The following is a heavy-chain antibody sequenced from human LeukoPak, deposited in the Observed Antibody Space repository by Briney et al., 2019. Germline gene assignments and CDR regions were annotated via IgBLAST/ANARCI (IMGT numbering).Heavy chain of an antibody. D-gene: IGHD3-22*01. J-gene: IGHJ3*02. CDR1: GGSFSGYY. CDR3: ARGPYSYDSSGAFDI. CDR2: TNHSGST. V-gene: IGHV4-34*01. Sequence: PSETLSLTCAVYGGSFSGYYWSWIRQPPGKGLEWIGETNHSGSTNYNPSLKSRVTISVDTSKNQFSLKLSSVTAADTAVYFCARGPYSYDSSGAFDIWGQGTMVTVSS.